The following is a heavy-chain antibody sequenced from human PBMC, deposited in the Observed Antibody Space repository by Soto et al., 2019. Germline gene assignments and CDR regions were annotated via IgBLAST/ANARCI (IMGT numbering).Heavy chain of an antibody. V-gene: IGHV4-34*01. Sequence: SETLSLTCAVYGGSFSGYYWSWIRQPPGKGLEWIGEINHSGSTNYNPSLKSRVTISVDTSKNQFSLKLSSVTAADTAVYYCARRERYNWNYDDYWGQGTLVTVSS. J-gene: IGHJ4*02. CDR1: GGSFSGYY. CDR3: ARRERYNWNYDDY. D-gene: IGHD1-7*01. CDR2: INHSGST.